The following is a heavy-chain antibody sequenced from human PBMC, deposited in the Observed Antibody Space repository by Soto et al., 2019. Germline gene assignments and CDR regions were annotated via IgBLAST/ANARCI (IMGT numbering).Heavy chain of an antibody. CDR3: ARDSGQYYYDSSGYYYNPSYYYGMDV. J-gene: IGHJ6*02. D-gene: IGHD3-22*01. CDR2: NSVYNGNT. V-gene: IGHV1-18*01. CDR1: WFPLSSHG. Sequence: APGKGSFKASWFPLSSHGISWGGQGPGQRVEREGWNSVYNGNTNYAQKLQGRVTMTTDTSTSTAYMELRSLRSDDTAVYYCARDSGQYYYDSSGYYYNPSYYYGMDVWGQGTTVTV.